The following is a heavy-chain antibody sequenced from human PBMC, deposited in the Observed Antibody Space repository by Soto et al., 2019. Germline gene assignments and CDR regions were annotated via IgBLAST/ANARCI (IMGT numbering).Heavy chain of an antibody. V-gene: IGHV4-30-4*02. CDR1: GGSVMRGETY. CDR3: ARGGSWFDP. Sequence: PSETLSLTCNVSGGSVMRGETYWIWIRQSPGNGLEWIGYIHYSGSTYYNPSLRSRVTMSLDMSKNQFSLQLTSVTAADTAVYYCARGGSWFDPWGQGTLVTVSS. J-gene: IGHJ5*02. CDR2: IHYSGST.